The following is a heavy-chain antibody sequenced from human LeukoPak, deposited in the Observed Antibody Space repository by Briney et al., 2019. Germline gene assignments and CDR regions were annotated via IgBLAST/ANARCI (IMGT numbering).Heavy chain of an antibody. J-gene: IGHJ5*02. V-gene: IGHV4-59*01. Sequence: SETLSLTCTVSGGSLSSYYWSWIRQPPGKGLEWIGYIYYSGSTNYNPSLTSRVTISVDTSKNQFSLKLSSVTAADTAVYYCARLTVPLRFDPWGQGTLVTVSS. CDR2: IYYSGST. D-gene: IGHD2-2*01. CDR3: ARLTVPLRFDP. CDR1: GGSLSSYY.